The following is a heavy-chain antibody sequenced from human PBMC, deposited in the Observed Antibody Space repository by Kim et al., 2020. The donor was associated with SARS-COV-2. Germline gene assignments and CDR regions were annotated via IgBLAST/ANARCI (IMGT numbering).Heavy chain of an antibody. Sequence: SVKVSCKASGDTFSRYSINWVRQAPGQGLEWLGGIIPMFGTATYAQKFQGRVTITADESTSTAYMELSSLRSEDTAVYYCARAEYSGSYHGWFDPWGQGTLVTVSS. CDR2: IIPMFGTA. J-gene: IGHJ5*02. CDR3: ARAEYSGSYHGWFDP. V-gene: IGHV1-69*13. D-gene: IGHD1-26*01. CDR1: GDTFSRYS.